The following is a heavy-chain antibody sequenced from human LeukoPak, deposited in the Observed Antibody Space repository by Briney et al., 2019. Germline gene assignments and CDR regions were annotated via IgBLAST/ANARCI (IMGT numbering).Heavy chain of an antibody. CDR2: ISGSDGST. Sequence: GGSLRLSCAASGFTFSSYAMTWVRQAPDKGLGWVSAISGSDGSTYYAASVKGRFTISRDDSQNTLYLQMNSLSAEDTAVYYCAKVETSGGANCYALDYWGQGTLVTVSS. D-gene: IGHD2-2*01. CDR3: AKVETSGGANCYALDY. J-gene: IGHJ4*02. CDR1: GFTFSSYA. V-gene: IGHV3-23*01.